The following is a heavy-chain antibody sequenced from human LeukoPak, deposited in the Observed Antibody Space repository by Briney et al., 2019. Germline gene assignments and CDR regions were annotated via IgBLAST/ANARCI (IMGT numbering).Heavy chain of an antibody. D-gene: IGHD3-3*01. CDR3: ARARGDYDFWSGYYGFDY. J-gene: IGHJ4*02. CDR1: GGSISSYY. CDR2: IYYSGST. Sequence: SETLSLTCTVSGGSISSYYWSWIRQPPGKGLEWIGYIYYSGSTNYNPSLKSRVTISVDTSKNQFSLKLSSVTAADTAVYYCARARGDYDFWSGYYGFDYWGQGTLVTASS. V-gene: IGHV4-59*01.